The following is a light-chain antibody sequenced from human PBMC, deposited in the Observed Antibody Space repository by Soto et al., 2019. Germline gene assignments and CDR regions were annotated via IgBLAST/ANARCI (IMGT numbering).Light chain of an antibody. CDR1: QDISNY. J-gene: IGKJ5*01. CDR2: DAS. Sequence: DIQMTQSPSSLSASVGDRVTITCQASQDISNYLNWYQQKPGKAPKLLIYDASHLETGVPSRFSGSGSGTDFTFTISSLQPEDIATYYCQQYDNLLLTFGQGTRLEIK. V-gene: IGKV1-33*01. CDR3: QQYDNLLLT.